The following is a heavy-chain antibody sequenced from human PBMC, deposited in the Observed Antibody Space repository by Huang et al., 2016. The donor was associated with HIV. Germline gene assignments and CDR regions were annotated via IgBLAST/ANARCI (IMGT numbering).Heavy chain of an antibody. CDR2: ISAFNGDK. Sequence: QAQLMQSGPEVKKPGASVKVSCKTSGYSFTDYGITWVRQAPGQGPEWVGWISAFNGDKEIAKRLQGRGTLTTDTSTSMAYMELRSLRFDDTAVYFCARDPKYHRIGYYRQRRGIDVWGQGTMVSVSS. D-gene: IGHD3-22*01. CDR1: GYSFTDYG. J-gene: IGHJ3*01. CDR3: ARDPKYHRIGYYRQRRGIDV. V-gene: IGHV1-18*01.